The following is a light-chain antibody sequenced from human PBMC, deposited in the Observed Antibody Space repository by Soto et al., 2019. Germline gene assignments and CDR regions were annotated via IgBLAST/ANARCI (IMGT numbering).Light chain of an antibody. CDR3: QQYFTTLWT. J-gene: IGKJ1*01. Sequence: IVMTQSPDSLAPSLGETATLRLKSRHTSLYSSNNKNYLAWYQQKTGQPPKXXIYWASTRESGVPDRFSGSGYGTDFNLTISSLQAEDVAVYYCQQYFTTLWTFGQGTKVDIK. V-gene: IGKV4-1*01. CDR2: WAS. CDR1: HTSLYSSNNKNY.